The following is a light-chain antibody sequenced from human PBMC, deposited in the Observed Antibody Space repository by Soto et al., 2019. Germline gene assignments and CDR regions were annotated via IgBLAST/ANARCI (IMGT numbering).Light chain of an antibody. CDR2: DVS. CDR3: SSYTSSSTLVV. V-gene: IGLV2-14*01. J-gene: IGLJ2*01. Sequence: QSALTQPASVSGSPGQSITISCTGTSSDVGGYNYVSWYQQHPGKAPKLMIYDVSNRPSGVSNRFSGSKSGNTASLTISGLQADDEADYYCSSYTSSSTLVVFCGGTKLTVL. CDR1: SSDVGGYNY.